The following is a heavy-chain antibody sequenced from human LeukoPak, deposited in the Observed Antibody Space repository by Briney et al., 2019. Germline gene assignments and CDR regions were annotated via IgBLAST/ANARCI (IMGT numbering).Heavy chain of an antibody. J-gene: IGHJ3*02. V-gene: IGHV4-38-2*01. D-gene: IGHD2-2*02. Sequence: SETLSLTCAVSGYSISSGYYWGWIRQPPGKGLEWIGSIYHSGSTYYNPSLKSRVTISVDTSKNQFSLRLSSVTAADTAVYYCASGIVEVPAAIGAFDIWGQGTMVTVSS. CDR1: GYSISSGYY. CDR3: ASGIVEVPAAIGAFDI. CDR2: IYHSGST.